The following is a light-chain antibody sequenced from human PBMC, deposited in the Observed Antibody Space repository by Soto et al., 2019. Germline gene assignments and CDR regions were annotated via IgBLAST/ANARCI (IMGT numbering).Light chain of an antibody. CDR3: CSYSGSNSNGV. CDR2: DVT. Sequence: QSALTQPPSASGYPGQSVTISCTGTSSDVGGYNYVSWYQQHPGKAPKLMIYDVTKRPSGVPDRFSGSKSGNTASLTVSGRHAEDEADYYCCSYSGSNSNGVFGGGTKLTVL. V-gene: IGLV2-8*01. J-gene: IGLJ2*01. CDR1: SSDVGGYNY.